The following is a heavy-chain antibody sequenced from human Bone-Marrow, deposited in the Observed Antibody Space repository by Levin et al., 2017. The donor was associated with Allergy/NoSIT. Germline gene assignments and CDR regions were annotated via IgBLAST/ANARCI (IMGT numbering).Heavy chain of an antibody. CDR3: AKSLGPPSTTLHDGFDI. D-gene: IGHD1-14*01. CDR2: IWYDEIKK. V-gene: IGHV3-33*06. J-gene: IGHJ3*02. Sequence: GGSLRLSCAASGFTFSYYSMHWVRQAPGKGLEWVAVIWYDEIKKYYVDSVKGRFTISRDNFKDILYLQMDSLRAEDSAVYYCAKSLGPPSTTLHDGFDIWGQGTMVTVSS. CDR1: GFTFSYYS.